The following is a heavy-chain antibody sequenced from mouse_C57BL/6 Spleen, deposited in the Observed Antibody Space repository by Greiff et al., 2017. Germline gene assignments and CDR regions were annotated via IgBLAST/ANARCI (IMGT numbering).Heavy chain of an antibody. CDR1: GYTFTSYW. D-gene: IGHD1-1*02. Sequence: QVQLQQPGAELVKPGASVKLSCKASGYTFTSYWMHWVKQRPGQGLEWIGMIHPNSGSTNYNEKFKSKATLTVDKSSSTAYMQLSSLTSEDSAVYYCARKESLGWAWFAYWGQGTLVTVSA. V-gene: IGHV1-64*01. J-gene: IGHJ3*01. CDR2: IHPNSGST. CDR3: ARKESLGWAWFAY.